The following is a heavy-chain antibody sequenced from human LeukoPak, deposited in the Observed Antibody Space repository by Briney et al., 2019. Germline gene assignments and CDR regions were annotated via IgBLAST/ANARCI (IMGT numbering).Heavy chain of an antibody. V-gene: IGHV4-39*01. Sequence: SETLSLTCTVSSGSFSSSSYFCGWIRQSPGMGLEWIATINYSGTTYYNPSLKSRVTTSVDTSRNQFFLKLSSVTASDTAVYYCARANSNSDYYMDVWGKGTTVTVSS. CDR2: INYSGTT. J-gene: IGHJ6*03. CDR1: SGSFSSSSYF. D-gene: IGHD4-11*01. CDR3: ARANSNSDYYMDV.